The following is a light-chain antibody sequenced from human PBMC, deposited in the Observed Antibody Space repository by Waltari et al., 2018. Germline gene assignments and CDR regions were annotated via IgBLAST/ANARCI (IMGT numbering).Light chain of an antibody. Sequence: EIVLTQSPGTLSLSPGERATLSCRASQSVASNYLDWYQQKPGQAPRLLMYTASSRASGIPDRFSGSGSGTDFTLTFSRLEPEDFAVYYCQQYGTSPLTFGGGTRVDLK. V-gene: IGKV3-20*01. CDR1: QSVASNY. J-gene: IGKJ4*01. CDR2: TAS. CDR3: QQYGTSPLT.